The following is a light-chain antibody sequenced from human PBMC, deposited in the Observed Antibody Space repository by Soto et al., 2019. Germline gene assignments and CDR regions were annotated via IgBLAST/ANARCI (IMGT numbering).Light chain of an antibody. CDR2: DAS. CDR3: QQYST. J-gene: IGKJ3*01. Sequence: DMQLTQSPSTLSASVGETVTITCRASQRVSGWLAWYQQRPGRDPKLLISDASTLETGVPSRFSGSGSGTEFTLTITSVQADDFATYYCQQYSTFGPGTKVDV. V-gene: IGKV1-5*01. CDR1: QRVSGW.